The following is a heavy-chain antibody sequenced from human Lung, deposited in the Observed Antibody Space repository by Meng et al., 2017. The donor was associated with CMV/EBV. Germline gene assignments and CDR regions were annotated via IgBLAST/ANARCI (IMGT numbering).Heavy chain of an antibody. CDR2: IYYSGST. J-gene: IGHJ6*02. V-gene: IGHV4-39*01. CDR3: ASDGLFVVVEAASVTMGV. Sequence: GSLRLXCTVSGGSISSGSYYWGWIRQPPGKGLEWIGNIYYSGSTYYNPSLKSRVAISVDTSKNQLSLELGSVTAADTAVYYCASDGLFVVVEAASVTMGVWGQGTTVTVSS. CDR1: GGSISSGSYY. D-gene: IGHD2-2*01.